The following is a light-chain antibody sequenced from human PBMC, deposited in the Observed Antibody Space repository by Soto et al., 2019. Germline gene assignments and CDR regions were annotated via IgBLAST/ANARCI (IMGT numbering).Light chain of an antibody. V-gene: IGKV1-8*01. CDR2: AAS. CDR3: QQYYSYQWT. CDR1: QGISSY. J-gene: IGKJ1*01. Sequence: AIRMTQSPSSFSASTGDRVTITCRASQGISSYLAWYQQKPGKAPKLLIYAASTLQSGGPSRFSGSGSGTDFTLTISCLQSEDFATYYCQQYYSYQWTFGQGTKVEIK.